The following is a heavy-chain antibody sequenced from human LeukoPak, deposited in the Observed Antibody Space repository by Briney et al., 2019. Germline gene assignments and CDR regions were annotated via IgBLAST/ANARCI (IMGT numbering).Heavy chain of an antibody. CDR2: IAPSVDTT. J-gene: IGHJ4*02. V-gene: IGHV1-46*01. Sequence: ASVKVSCKSFSFTFTNYLLHWVRQAPGQGLEWVGRIAPSVDTTNYAQKFRGRVTMTRDTSTSTVYMELSSLRSDDTAIYYCVREESGGYFDYWGQGTLVTVSS. D-gene: IGHD2-8*02. CDR1: SFTFTNYL. CDR3: VREESGGYFDY.